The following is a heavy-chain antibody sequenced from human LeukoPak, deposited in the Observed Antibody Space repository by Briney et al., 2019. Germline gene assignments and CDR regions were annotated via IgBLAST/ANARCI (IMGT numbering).Heavy chain of an antibody. Sequence: IIPIFRPANYPQQFQGRVTITTDESKSTAYMEMSRLRSEDTAVYYCARDGEYSSSSCMDVWGKGTTVTVSS. CDR3: ARDGEYSSSSCMDV. J-gene: IGHJ6*04. V-gene: IGHV1-69*05. CDR2: IIPIFRPA. D-gene: IGHD6-6*01.